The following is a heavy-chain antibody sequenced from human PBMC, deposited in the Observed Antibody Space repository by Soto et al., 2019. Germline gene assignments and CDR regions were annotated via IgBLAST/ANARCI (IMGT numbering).Heavy chain of an antibody. CDR3: AKGVGAKRYYFDY. D-gene: IGHD1-26*01. CDR2: FSGSGGST. Sequence: EVQLVEYGGGLVQPGGSLRLSCAASGFTFSTYAMTWVRQAPGKGLEWVSGFSGSGGSTYHADSVKGRFTFSRDSSKNTVYLQMNSLRAEEPAVYYCAKGVGAKRYYFDYWGQGTLVNVSS. V-gene: IGHV3-23*04. J-gene: IGHJ4*02. CDR1: GFTFSTYA.